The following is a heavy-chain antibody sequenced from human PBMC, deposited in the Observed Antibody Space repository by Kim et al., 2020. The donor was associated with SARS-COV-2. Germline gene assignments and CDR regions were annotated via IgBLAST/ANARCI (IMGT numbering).Heavy chain of an antibody. J-gene: IGHJ4*02. D-gene: IGHD3-3*01. CDR3: TANRTYDDLWSGWTHRDS. Sequence: GGSLRLSCATSGFTFNDAWMSWVRQAPGKGLEWVGRIKRKTDGGTTDYAAPVKGRFTISRDDSKNTLYLQMNSLKTEDTAVYYCTANRTYDDLWSGWTHRDSGGQGTLVTVSS. CDR2: IKRKTDGGTT. CDR1: GFTFNDAW. V-gene: IGHV3-15*01.